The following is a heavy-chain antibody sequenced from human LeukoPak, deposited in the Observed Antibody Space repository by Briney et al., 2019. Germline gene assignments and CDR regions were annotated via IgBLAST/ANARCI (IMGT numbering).Heavy chain of an antibody. Sequence: GGSLRLSCAASGFTFSSYGMHWVRQAPGKGLEWVAFIRYDGSNKYYADSVKGRFTVSRDNSNNTLYLQMNSLRAEDTAVYYCAKEASSSWYYYYYGMDVWGQGTTVTVSS. CDR3: AKEASSSWYYYYYGMDV. D-gene: IGHD6-13*01. CDR1: GFTFSSYG. V-gene: IGHV3-30*02. J-gene: IGHJ6*02. CDR2: IRYDGSNK.